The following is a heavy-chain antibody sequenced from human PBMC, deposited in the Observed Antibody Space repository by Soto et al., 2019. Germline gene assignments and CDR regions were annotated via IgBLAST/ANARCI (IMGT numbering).Heavy chain of an antibody. Sequence: PGESRKSSCRCSGYTFSNFWIAWVRHLPGEGLEWMGIIYPGDHETRYSPSFHGKVTISADKSINTAYLQWSSLEASDSAFYYCARSPRSSPYFDYWGQGALVTVSS. V-gene: IGHV5-51*01. CDR3: ARSPRSSPYFDY. CDR2: IYPGDHET. CDR1: GYTFSNFW. D-gene: IGHD6-13*01. J-gene: IGHJ4*02.